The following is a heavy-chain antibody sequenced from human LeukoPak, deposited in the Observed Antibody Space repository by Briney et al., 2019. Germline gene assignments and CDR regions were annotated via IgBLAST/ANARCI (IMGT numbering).Heavy chain of an antibody. CDR2: INHSGST. V-gene: IGHV4-34*01. CDR3: ARVITYYYGMDV. CDR1: GGSFSGYY. Sequence: PSETLSLTCAVYGGSFSGYYWSWIRQPPGKGLEWIGEINHSGSTNYNPSLKSRVTISVDTSKNQFSLKLSSVTAADTAVYYCARVITYYYGMDVWGQGTTVTVSS. J-gene: IGHJ6*02. D-gene: IGHD3-16*01.